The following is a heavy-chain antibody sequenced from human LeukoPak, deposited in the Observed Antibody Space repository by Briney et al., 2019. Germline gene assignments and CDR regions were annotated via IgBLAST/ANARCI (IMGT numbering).Heavy chain of an antibody. Sequence: PSETLSHTCTVSGGSISSGGYYWSWIRQHPGKGLEWIGYIYYSGTTYYNPSLKSRVTISVDTSKNQFSLKLTSLTAADTAVYYCARDRSSWGLDCWGQGTLVTVSS. D-gene: IGHD7-27*01. CDR2: IYYSGTT. CDR1: GGSISSGGYY. V-gene: IGHV4-31*03. J-gene: IGHJ4*02. CDR3: ARDRSSWGLDC.